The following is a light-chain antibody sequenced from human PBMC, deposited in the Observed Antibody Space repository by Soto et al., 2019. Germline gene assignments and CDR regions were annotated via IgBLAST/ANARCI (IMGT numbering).Light chain of an antibody. V-gene: IGLV1-40*01. Sequence: QAVVTQPPSVSGAPGQRVTISCTESSSNIGAGYDVHWYQQLPGTAPKLLIYANSNRPSGVPDRFSGSKSGTSASLAITGLQAEDEADYYCQSYGSSLSAWVFGGGTKLTVL. CDR1: SSNIGAGYD. J-gene: IGLJ3*02. CDR2: ANS. CDR3: QSYGSSLSAWV.